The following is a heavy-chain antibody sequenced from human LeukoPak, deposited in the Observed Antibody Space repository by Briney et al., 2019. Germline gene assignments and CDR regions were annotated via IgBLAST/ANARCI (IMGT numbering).Heavy chain of an antibody. Sequence: GGSPRLSCAASGLTFSSAWMTWVRLAPGRGLEWVGRIRSKAYGGTTDYAEPVKGRFIISRDDSENTVYLQMNSLKTEDTGDYYCTTVGVYYYDHWGQGTRVTVSS. CDR1: GLTFSSAW. CDR2: IRSKAYGGTT. V-gene: IGHV3-15*01. J-gene: IGHJ5*02. CDR3: TTVGVYYYDH. D-gene: IGHD3-10*01.